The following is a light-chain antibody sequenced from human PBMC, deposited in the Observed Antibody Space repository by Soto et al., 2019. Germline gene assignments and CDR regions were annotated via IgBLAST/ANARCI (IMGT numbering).Light chain of an antibody. V-gene: IGLV1-51*01. CDR3: GSWTSSMSAYV. CDR2: DDD. CDR1: SSNIGGNS. J-gene: IGLJ1*01. Sequence: QSVLTQPPSVSASPGQKVTISCSGTSSNIGGNSVSWYQQLPGTAPKLLIYDDDRRPSGIPDRFSGSKSGTSATLGITGFRTGDEADYYCGSWTSSMSAYVFGTGTKVTVL.